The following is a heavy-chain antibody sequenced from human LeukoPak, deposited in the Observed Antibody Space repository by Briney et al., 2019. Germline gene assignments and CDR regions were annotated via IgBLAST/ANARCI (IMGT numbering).Heavy chain of an antibody. CDR1: GFTFSNYG. V-gene: IGHV3-30*18. Sequence: GGSLRLSCAASGFTFSNYGMHWVRQAPGKGLEWVAVISYDGSDKYYADSVKGRFTISRDNSKNTLYLQMNSLRAEDTAVYYCAKDDHYGSGSFPTDYWGQGTLVTVAS. CDR2: ISYDGSDK. J-gene: IGHJ4*02. D-gene: IGHD3-10*01. CDR3: AKDDHYGSGSFPTDY.